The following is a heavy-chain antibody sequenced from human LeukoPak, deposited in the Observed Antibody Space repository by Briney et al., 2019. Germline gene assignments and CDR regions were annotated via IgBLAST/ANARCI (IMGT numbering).Heavy chain of an antibody. D-gene: IGHD3-3*01. Sequence: SVKVSCXASGGTFSSYAISWVRQAPGQGLEWMARIIPIFGTANYAQKFQGRVTITTDESTSTSYMELSSLRSEDTAVYYCARIAYDFWSGYYYYYYYYMDVWGKGTTVTVSS. CDR1: GGTFSSYA. CDR3: ARIAYDFWSGYYYYYYYYMDV. V-gene: IGHV1-69*05. CDR2: IIPIFGTA. J-gene: IGHJ6*03.